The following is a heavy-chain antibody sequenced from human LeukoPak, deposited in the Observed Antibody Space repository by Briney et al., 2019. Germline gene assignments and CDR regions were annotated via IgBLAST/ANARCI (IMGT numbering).Heavy chain of an antibody. CDR1: GYSFTSYW. Sequence: GESLKISCKGSGYSFTSYWIGWVRQMPGKGLEWMGIIYPGDSDTRYSPSFQGQVTISADKSISTAYLQWSSLKASDTATYYCARRKYYYDSSADAFDIWGQGTMVTVSS. CDR3: ARRKYYYDSSADAFDI. J-gene: IGHJ3*02. V-gene: IGHV5-51*01. CDR2: IYPGDSDT. D-gene: IGHD3-22*01.